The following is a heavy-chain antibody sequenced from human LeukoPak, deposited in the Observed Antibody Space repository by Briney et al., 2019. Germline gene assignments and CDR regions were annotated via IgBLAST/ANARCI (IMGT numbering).Heavy chain of an antibody. D-gene: IGHD1-26*01. V-gene: IGHV4-30-2*01. J-gene: IGHJ4*02. CDR2: IYHSGST. CDR3: AKGSRLGELDY. CDR1: GGSISSGGYS. Sequence: TSETLSLTCAVSGGSISSGGYSWSWIRQPPGKGLEWIGYIYHSGSTYYNPSLKSRVTISVDRSKNQFSLKLSSVTVADTAVSYCAKGSRLGELDYWGQGTLVTVSS.